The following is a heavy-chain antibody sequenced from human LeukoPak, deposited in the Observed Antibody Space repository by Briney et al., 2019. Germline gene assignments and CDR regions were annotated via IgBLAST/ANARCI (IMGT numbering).Heavy chain of an antibody. CDR3: ARTRRDIVVVVAAEQGPTEFDY. J-gene: IGHJ4*02. CDR1: GGSISSSSYY. V-gene: IGHV4-39*07. CDR2: IYYSGST. Sequence: SETLSLTCTVSGGSISSSSYYWGWIRQPPGKGLEWIGSIYYSGSTYYNPSLKSRVTISVDTSKNQFSLKLSSVTAADTAVYYCARTRRDIVVVVAAEQGPTEFDYWAQGTLVTVSS. D-gene: IGHD2-15*01.